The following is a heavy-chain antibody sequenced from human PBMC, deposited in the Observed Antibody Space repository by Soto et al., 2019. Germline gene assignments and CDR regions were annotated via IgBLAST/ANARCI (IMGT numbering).Heavy chain of an antibody. V-gene: IGHV1-18*01. J-gene: IGHJ4*02. CDR3: ARGRYGDY. D-gene: IGHD1-1*01. CDR1: GYTFTSDS. Sequence: QVHLVQSGAEVKKPGASVKVSWKASGYTFTSDSITWVRQAPGQGLEWMGWISAHNGNTDYAQKLQGRVIVTRDTSTSTSYMELRSLISDDTAVYYCARGRYGDYWGQGALVTVSS. CDR2: ISAHNGNT.